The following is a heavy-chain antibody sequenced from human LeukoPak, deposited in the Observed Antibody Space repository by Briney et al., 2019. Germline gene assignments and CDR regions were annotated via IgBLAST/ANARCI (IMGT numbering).Heavy chain of an antibody. CDR2: ITGDGANT. D-gene: IGHD1-1*01. Sequence: GGSLRLSCGASGFTVSNNYMSWVRQAPGKGLEWVSAITGDGANTYYADSVRGQFTISRDNSKNTLYLEMNSLRAEDTAVYYCAKDRFGNNWNDAFDCWGQGTLVTVSS. CDR3: AKDRFGNNWNDAFDC. J-gene: IGHJ4*02. CDR1: GFTVSNNY. V-gene: IGHV3-23*01.